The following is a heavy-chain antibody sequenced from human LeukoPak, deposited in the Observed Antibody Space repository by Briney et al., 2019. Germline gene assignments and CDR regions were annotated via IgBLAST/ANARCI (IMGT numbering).Heavy chain of an antibody. CDR1: GDSINSSSEY. CDR3: TREAFGTFGVIEPIDY. D-gene: IGHD3-3*01. Sequence: PSETLSLTCAVSGDSINSSSEYWGWIRQPPGKGLEWIGNIYYSGATYVSPSLKSRATISIDTSKNQFSLKLSSVTAADTAVYYCTREAFGTFGVIEPIDYWGQGTLVTVSP. CDR2: IYYSGAT. J-gene: IGHJ4*02. V-gene: IGHV4-39*07.